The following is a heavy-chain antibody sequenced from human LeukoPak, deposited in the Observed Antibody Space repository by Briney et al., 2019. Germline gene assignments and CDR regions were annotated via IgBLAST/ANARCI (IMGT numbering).Heavy chain of an antibody. CDR1: GGSISSSSYY. V-gene: IGHV4-39*07. J-gene: IGHJ6*03. CDR3: ARVPQRLGAYYYYYYMDV. Sequence: PSETLSLTCTVSGGSISSSSYYWGWIRQPPGKGLEWIGSIYYSGSTYYNPSLKSRVTISVDTSKNQFSLKLSSVTAADTAVYYCARVPQRLGAYYYYYYMDVWGKGTTVTVSS. CDR2: IYYSGST. D-gene: IGHD6-25*01.